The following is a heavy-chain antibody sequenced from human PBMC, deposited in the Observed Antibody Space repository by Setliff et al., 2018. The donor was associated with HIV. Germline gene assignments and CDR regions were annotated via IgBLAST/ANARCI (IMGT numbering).Heavy chain of an antibody. CDR2: INAGNGNT. V-gene: IGHV1-3*01. CDR3: ARDGVFVHYYGSGSYYNEGYFDY. CDR1: GYTFTSYA. D-gene: IGHD3-10*01. Sequence: ASVKVSCKASGYTFTSYAMHWVRQAPGQRLEGMGWINAGNGNTKYSQKFQGRVTITRDTSASTAYMELSSLRSEDTAVYYCARDGVFVHYYGSGSYYNEGYFDYWGQGTLVTVSS. J-gene: IGHJ4*02.